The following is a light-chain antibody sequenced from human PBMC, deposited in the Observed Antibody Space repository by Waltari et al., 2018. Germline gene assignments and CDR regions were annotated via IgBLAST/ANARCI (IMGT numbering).Light chain of an antibody. V-gene: IGKV4-1*01. CDR2: WAS. CDR3: QQYYSTPRT. J-gene: IGKJ1*01. CDR1: QSVLYSSNNKNY. Sequence: DIVMTQSPDSLAVSLGERATINCKSSQSVLYSSNNKNYLAWYQQKPGPPPKLLIYWASTRDSGVPDRFSASGSGTDFTLTINSLQAEDVAVYYCQQYYSTPRTFGQGTKVEIK.